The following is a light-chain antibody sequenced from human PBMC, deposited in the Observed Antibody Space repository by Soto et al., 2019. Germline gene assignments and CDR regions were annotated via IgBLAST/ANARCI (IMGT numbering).Light chain of an antibody. CDR2: GAS. Sequence: IVLTQSPGTLSLSPGERATLSCRASQSVTSSYLAWYQQKPGQAPRLLIYGASIRATGIPGRFSGSGSGTDFTVTIDGLEPEDFAVYYCQQYGSSPLTFGGGTKVDIK. CDR1: QSVTSSY. CDR3: QQYGSSPLT. V-gene: IGKV3-20*01. J-gene: IGKJ4*01.